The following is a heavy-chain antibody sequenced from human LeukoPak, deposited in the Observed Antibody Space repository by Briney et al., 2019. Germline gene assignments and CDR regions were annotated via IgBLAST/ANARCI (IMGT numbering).Heavy chain of an antibody. CDR3: AREVSSGWSPFDY. D-gene: IGHD6-19*01. J-gene: IGHJ4*02. CDR2: ISYSGST. V-gene: IGHV4-59*01. Sequence: SETLSLTCTVSGGSIRNYYWSWIRQPPGEGLEWIGYISYSGSTTYNPSLKSRVTISVDTSKNQFSLRLSSVTAADTAVYYCAREVSSGWSPFDYWGQGTLVTVSS. CDR1: GGSIRNYY.